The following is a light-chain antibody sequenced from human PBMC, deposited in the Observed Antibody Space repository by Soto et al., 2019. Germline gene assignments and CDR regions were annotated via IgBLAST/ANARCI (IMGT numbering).Light chain of an antibody. J-gene: IGLJ2*01. CDR2: LNSDGSH. V-gene: IGLV4-69*01. CDR3: QTWGTGVV. Sequence: QLVLTQSPSASASLGASVKLTCTQSSGHSNYAIAWHQQQPEKGPRYLMKLNSDGSHSKGDGIPDRFSGSSSGAERYLTISSLQSEDEADYYCQTWGTGVVFGGGTKLTVL. CDR1: SGHSNYA.